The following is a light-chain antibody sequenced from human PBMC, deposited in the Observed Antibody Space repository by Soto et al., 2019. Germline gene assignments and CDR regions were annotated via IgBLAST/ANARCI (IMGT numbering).Light chain of an antibody. CDR2: EVS. CDR1: SSDVGGYNY. CDR3: SSYVGSNNLV. Sequence: QSALTQPPSASGSPGQSVTISCTGTSSDVGGYNYVSWYQQHPGKAPKLMIYEVSKRPSGVPDRFSGSKSGNTASLTVSRIQAEDEADYYFSSYVGSNNLVFGGGTKLTVL. J-gene: IGLJ2*01. V-gene: IGLV2-8*01.